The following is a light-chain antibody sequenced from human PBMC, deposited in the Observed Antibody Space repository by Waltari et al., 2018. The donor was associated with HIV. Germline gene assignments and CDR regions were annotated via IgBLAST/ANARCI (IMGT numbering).Light chain of an antibody. CDR2: GAS. Sequence: EIVLTQSPGTLSLSPGERATLSCRASQSVGSNYLAWYQQKPGQAPRLLIFGASSRATGIPDRFSGSGSGTDFTLTISRLEPEDFAVYVCQQYINSPPWTFGQGTKVEI. J-gene: IGKJ1*01. CDR3: QQYINSPPWT. V-gene: IGKV3-20*01. CDR1: QSVGSNY.